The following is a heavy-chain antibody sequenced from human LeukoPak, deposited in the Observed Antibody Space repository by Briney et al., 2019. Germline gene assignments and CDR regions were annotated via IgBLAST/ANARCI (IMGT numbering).Heavy chain of an antibody. V-gene: IGHV1-2*02. D-gene: IGHD6-13*01. Sequence: ASVKVSCKASGYTFTGYYMHWVRQAPGQGLEWMGWINPNSGGTNYAQKFQGRVTMTRDTSISTAYMELSRLRSGDTAVYYCARVSSSWYQGAFDIWGQGTMVTVSS. J-gene: IGHJ3*02. CDR1: GYTFTGYY. CDR3: ARVSSSWYQGAFDI. CDR2: INPNSGGT.